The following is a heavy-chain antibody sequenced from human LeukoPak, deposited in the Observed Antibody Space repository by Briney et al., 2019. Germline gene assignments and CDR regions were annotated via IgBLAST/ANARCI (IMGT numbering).Heavy chain of an antibody. CDR2: IDSNSASI. CDR3: ARDFELWASFDY. D-gene: IGHD5-18*01. V-gene: IGHV3-21*01. J-gene: IGHJ4*02. Sequence: GGSLRLSCAASGFTFSTYSMHWVRQAPGKGLEWVSSIDSNSASIYYADSVKGRFTISRDNAKNSLYLQMNSLRAEDTAVYYCARDFELWASFDYWGQGTLVTVSS. CDR1: GFTFSTYS.